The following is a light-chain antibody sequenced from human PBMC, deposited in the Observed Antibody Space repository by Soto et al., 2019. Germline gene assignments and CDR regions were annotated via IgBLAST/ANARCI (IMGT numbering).Light chain of an antibody. V-gene: IGLV2-14*03. CDR3: SSYKSTSTPYV. CDR2: DVT. CDR1: SSDIGSYNY. Sequence: QSVLTRPASVSGSPGQSITISCTGTSSDIGSYNYVSWYQQHPGKATKLIIYDVTNRPAGISSRFSASKSGDTASLTIFVLQADDEADYFCSSYKSTSTPYVFGTGTKVTVL. J-gene: IGLJ1*01.